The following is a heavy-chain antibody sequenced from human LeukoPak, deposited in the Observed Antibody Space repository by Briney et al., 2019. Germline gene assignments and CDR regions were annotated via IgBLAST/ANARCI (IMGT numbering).Heavy chain of an antibody. CDR1: GFNFSSYW. Sequence: GGSLRLSCAASGFNFSSYWMSWVRQAPGKVLEWVANIKHEGNEKYDVDSVKGRFSISRDNARNSLDLQMNSLRVEDTAVYYCATSSTARGGTDYWGQGTLVTVSS. CDR3: ATSSTARGGTDY. CDR2: IKHEGNEK. D-gene: IGHD2-2*01. J-gene: IGHJ4*02. V-gene: IGHV3-7*01.